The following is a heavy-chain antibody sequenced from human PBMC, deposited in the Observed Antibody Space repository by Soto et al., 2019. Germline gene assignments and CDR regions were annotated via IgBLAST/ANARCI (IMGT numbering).Heavy chain of an antibody. J-gene: IGHJ4*02. CDR2: IYSGGST. V-gene: IGHV3-66*04. CDR3: ARHQTGYSSSWYVVFDY. Sequence: GSLRLSCAASGFTVSCNYMSWVRQAPGKGLEWVSVIYSGGSTYYADSVKGRFTISRDNSKNTLYLQMNSLRAEDTAVYYCARHQTGYSSSWYVVFDYWGQGTLVTVSS. D-gene: IGHD6-13*01. CDR1: GFTVSCNY.